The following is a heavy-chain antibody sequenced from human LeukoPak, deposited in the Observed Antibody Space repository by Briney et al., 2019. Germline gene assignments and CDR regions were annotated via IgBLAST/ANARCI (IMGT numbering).Heavy chain of an antibody. CDR2: IYYDGSVK. CDR3: ARGGGVEAAMALDY. CDR1: GFTFSSYG. Sequence: PGRSLRLSCAASGFTFSSYGMHWVRQAPGQGLEWVAIIYYDGSVKYYADSVKGRFTISRDSSKNAVYLRMNSLRADDTAVYYCARGGGVEAAMALDYWGQGTLVAVSS. V-gene: IGHV3-33*01. D-gene: IGHD5-18*01. J-gene: IGHJ4*02.